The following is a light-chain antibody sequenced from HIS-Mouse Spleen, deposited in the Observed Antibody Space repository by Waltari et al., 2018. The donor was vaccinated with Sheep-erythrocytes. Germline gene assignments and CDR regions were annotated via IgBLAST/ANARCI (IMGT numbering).Light chain of an antibody. V-gene: IGLV3-16*01. CDR3: LSADSSGTYYV. J-gene: IGLJ1*01. Sequence: SYELTQPPSVSVSLGQMARITCSGEALPKKYAYWYQQNPGQFPVLVIYKDSERPSGIPERFSGSSSGTIVTLTISGVQAEDEADYYCLSADSSGTYYVFGTGTKVTVL. CDR2: KDS. CDR1: ALPKKY.